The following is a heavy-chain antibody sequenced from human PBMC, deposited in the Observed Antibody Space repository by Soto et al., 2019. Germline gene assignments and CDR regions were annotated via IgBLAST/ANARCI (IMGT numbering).Heavy chain of an antibody. CDR1: GFTFSSYG. V-gene: IGHV3-33*01. D-gene: IGHD3-9*01. CDR2: TWYDGSNK. Sequence: QVQLVESGGGVVQPGRSLRLSCAASGFTFSSYGMHWVRQAPGKGLEWVAVTWYDGSNKYYADSVKGRFTISRDNSKNTLYLQMNSLRAEDTAVYYCARGIDILTDYWGQGTLVTVSS. J-gene: IGHJ4*02. CDR3: ARGIDILTDY.